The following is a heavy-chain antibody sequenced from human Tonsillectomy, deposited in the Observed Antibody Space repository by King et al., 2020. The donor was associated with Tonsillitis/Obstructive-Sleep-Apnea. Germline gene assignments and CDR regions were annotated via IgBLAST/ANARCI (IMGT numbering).Heavy chain of an antibody. CDR1: GYTFTSYY. J-gene: IGHJ3*02. Sequence: QLVQSGAEVKKPGASVKVSCKASGYTFTSYYMHWVRQAPGQGLEWMGIINPSGGSTSYAQKFQGRVTMTRDTSTSTVYMELSSLRSEDTAVYYCASTLYYYDSSGSPGGAAFDIWGQGTMVTVSS. V-gene: IGHV1-46*01. CDR2: INPSGGST. D-gene: IGHD3-22*01. CDR3: ASTLYYYDSSGSPGGAAFDI.